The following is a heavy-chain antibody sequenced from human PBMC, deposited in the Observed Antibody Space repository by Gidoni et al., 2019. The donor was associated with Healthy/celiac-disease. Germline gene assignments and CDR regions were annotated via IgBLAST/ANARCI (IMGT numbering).Heavy chain of an antibody. V-gene: IGHV4-4*07. CDR2: IYTSGST. J-gene: IGHJ5*02. D-gene: IGHD6-19*01. CDR1: GGSICSYY. Sequence: QVQLQESGPGLVKPSETLSLTCTVSGGSICSYYWSWIRQPAGKGLEWIGRIYTSGSTNYNPSLKSRVTMSVDTSKNQFSLKLSSVTAADTAVYYCARDMGSRIAVAGTSNWFDPWGQGTLVTVSS. CDR3: ARDMGSRIAVAGTSNWFDP.